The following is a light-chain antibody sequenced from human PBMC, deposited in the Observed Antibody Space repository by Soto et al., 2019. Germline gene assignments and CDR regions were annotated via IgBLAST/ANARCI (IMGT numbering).Light chain of an antibody. Sequence: QPVLTQSPSASASLGASVNLTCTLSSGHSNYAIAWHQQQSEKGPRYLMKLNSDGSHSKGDGIPDRFSGSSSGAERYLTISSLQSEDEADYYCQTWGSGIVAFGGGTKLTVL. CDR1: SGHSNYA. J-gene: IGLJ2*01. V-gene: IGLV4-69*01. CDR3: QTWGSGIVA. CDR2: LNSDGSH.